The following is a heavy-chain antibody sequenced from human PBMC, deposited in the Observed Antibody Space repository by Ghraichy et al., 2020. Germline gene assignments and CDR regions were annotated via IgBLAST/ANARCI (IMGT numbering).Heavy chain of an antibody. CDR1: GGSISSYY. Sequence: SETLSLTCTVSGGSISSYYWSWIRQPPGKGLEWIGYIYFSGSTNYNPSLKSRVTISVDTSKNQFSLKLIPVTAADAAVYYCAGRGFGYDSSGYYHGPLDSWGQGTLVTVSS. J-gene: IGHJ4*02. CDR3: AGRGFGYDSSGYYHGPLDS. V-gene: IGHV4-4*08. D-gene: IGHD3-22*01. CDR2: IYFSGST.